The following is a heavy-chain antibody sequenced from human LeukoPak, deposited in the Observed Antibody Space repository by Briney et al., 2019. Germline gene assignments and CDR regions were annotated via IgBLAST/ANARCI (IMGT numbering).Heavy chain of an antibody. D-gene: IGHD2-21*02. J-gene: IGHJ5*02. CDR3: ARRDCVGDCYSNWFDP. CDR2: INPRGGST. V-gene: IGHV1-46*01. Sequence: GASVKVTCKASGYTFTNYFMHWVRQAPGQGLEWMGIINPRGGSTGYAQKFQGRITMTTDMSTRTVYMELSSLESEDTAVYYCARRDCVGDCYSNWFDPWDQGTLVTVSS. CDR1: GYTFTNYF.